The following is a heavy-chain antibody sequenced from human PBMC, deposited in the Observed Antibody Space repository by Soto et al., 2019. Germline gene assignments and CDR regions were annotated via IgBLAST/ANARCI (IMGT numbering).Heavy chain of an antibody. V-gene: IGHV4-59*01. D-gene: IGHD3-22*01. CDR3: ARVDNASSGAIDC. J-gene: IGHJ4*02. Sequence: SETLSLTCTVSGGSISSYYWSWIRQPPGKGLEWIGYIYYSGSTNYNPSLKSRVTISVDTSKNQFSLKLSSVTAADTAVYYCARVDNASSGAIDCWGKGKLVTVSP. CDR2: IYYSGST. CDR1: GGSISSYY.